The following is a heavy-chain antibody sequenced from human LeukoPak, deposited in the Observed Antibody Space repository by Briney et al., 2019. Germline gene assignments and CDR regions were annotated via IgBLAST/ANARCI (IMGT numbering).Heavy chain of an antibody. CDR2: MYHTGSF. V-gene: IGHV4-61*03. J-gene: IGHJ3*02. Sequence: RASETLSLNCTVSGVSVRSADYYWSWIRQTPEKGLEWIGYMYHTGSFTYNPSLKSRVSISLDTSKNDFSLRLSFVTAADTAMYYCARDQGGGSYRHAFDIWGQGTMVTVSS. CDR1: GVSVRSADYY. CDR3: ARDQGGGSYRHAFDI. D-gene: IGHD1-26*01.